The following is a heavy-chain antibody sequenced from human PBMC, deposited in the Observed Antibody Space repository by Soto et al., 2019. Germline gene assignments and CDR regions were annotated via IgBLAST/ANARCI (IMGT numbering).Heavy chain of an antibody. CDR1: GYTFTRYY. D-gene: IGHD6-13*01. J-gene: IGHJ4*02. V-gene: IGHV1-46*01. CDR3: ARDWLSSCWSDYSVDH. CDR2: IDPSGGSR. Sequence: ASLKVSCKATGYTFTRYYIHWVRQAPGQGLEWMGIIDPSGGSRSYAQKFQGRVTLTRDTSTSTVYMELSSLGSEDTAVYYCARDWLSSCWSDYSVDHGVQGTLSTVPS.